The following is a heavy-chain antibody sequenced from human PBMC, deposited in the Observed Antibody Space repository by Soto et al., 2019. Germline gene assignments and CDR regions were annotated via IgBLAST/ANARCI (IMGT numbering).Heavy chain of an antibody. CDR1: GYSFTSYL. Sequence: RESLKISCKGSGYSFTSYLIGWVRQMPGKGLEWMGIIYPGDSDTRYSPSFQGQVTISADKSISTAYLQWSSLKASDTAMYYCARTSAAGKYYYGMDVWGQGTTVTVSS. V-gene: IGHV5-51*01. CDR3: ARTSAAGKYYYGMDV. D-gene: IGHD6-13*01. J-gene: IGHJ6*02. CDR2: IYPGDSDT.